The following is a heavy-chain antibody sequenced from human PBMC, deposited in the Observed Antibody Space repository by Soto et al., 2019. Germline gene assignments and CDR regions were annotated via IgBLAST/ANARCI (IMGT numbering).Heavy chain of an antibody. V-gene: IGHV4-59*01. CDR1: GGSISSYY. CDR2: IYYSGST. CDR3: ARARANYGDYVSPLDY. Sequence: SETLSLTCSVSGGSISSYYWSWIRQPPGKGLEWIGYIYYSGSTNYNPSLKSRVTISVDTSKNQFSLKLSSVTAADTAVYYCARARANYGDYVSPLDYWGQGTLVTVSS. D-gene: IGHD4-17*01. J-gene: IGHJ4*02.